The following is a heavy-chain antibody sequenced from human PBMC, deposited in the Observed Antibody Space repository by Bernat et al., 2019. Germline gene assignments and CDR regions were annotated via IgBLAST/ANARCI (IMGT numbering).Heavy chain of an antibody. J-gene: IGHJ4*02. CDR2: IYSGNST. CDR1: GFTVSSNY. D-gene: IGHD1-14*01. CDR3: ARTTRGFDY. V-gene: IGHV3-53*01. Sequence: EVQLLESGGGLVQPGGSLRLSCAASGFTVSSNYMSWVRQAPGKGLEWVSVIYSGNSTYYANSVKGRFTISRDNSKNTLYLQMHSLRAEDTALYYCARTTRGFDYWGQGTLVSVSS.